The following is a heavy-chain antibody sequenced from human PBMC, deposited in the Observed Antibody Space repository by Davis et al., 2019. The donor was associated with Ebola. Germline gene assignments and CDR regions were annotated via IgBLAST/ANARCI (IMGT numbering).Heavy chain of an antibody. CDR3: ARGIFPPGSDQ. J-gene: IGHJ4*02. D-gene: IGHD2/OR15-2a*01. Sequence: SETLSLTCTVPGGSITSHYWSWIRQFPGKGLEWVGYIHYSGSTSTNPSLKSRVAMSVDTSKNQFSLKLSSVTTADTAVYYCARGIFPPGSDQWGQGTLVTVSS. CDR2: IHYSGST. CDR1: GGSITSHY. V-gene: IGHV4-59*11.